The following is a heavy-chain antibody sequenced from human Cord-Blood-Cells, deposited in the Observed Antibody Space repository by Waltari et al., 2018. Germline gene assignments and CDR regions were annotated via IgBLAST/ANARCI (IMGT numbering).Heavy chain of an antibody. J-gene: IGHJ3*02. V-gene: IGHV1-69*01. Sequence: VQLVQTGGEVTKPGSSVKASCMASGSTSSSYATSRVRQAPGQGVEWMGGSIPIVGTADHAKKIQGRVTITAGGSTSTADMGLSSLRSEDTAVYYCARDLSRGYDDAFDIWGQGRMVTVSS. CDR2: SIPIVGTA. CDR1: GSTSSSYA. CDR3: ARDLSRGYDDAFDI. D-gene: IGHD5-12*01.